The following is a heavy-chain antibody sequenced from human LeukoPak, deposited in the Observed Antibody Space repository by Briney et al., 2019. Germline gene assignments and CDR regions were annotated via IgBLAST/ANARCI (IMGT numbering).Heavy chain of an antibody. CDR3: ARSLAAAGTAAYYGMDV. Sequence: GGSLRLSCAASGFTFSSYFMNWVRQGPGKGLVWVSRINSDGSGTNYADSVKGRFTISRDNAKNTLYLQMNSLRAEDTAVYYCARSLAAAGTAAYYGMDVWGQGTTVTVSS. CDR2: INSDGSGT. D-gene: IGHD6-13*01. CDR1: GFTFSSYF. V-gene: IGHV3-74*01. J-gene: IGHJ6*02.